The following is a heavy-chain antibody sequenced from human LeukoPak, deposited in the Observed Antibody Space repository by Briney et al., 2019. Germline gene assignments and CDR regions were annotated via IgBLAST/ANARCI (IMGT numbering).Heavy chain of an antibody. J-gene: IGHJ4*02. CDR1: GYTFSNYG. D-gene: IGHD3-22*01. CDR3: ARSHSSSLRAPFGY. V-gene: IGHV1-18*01. Sequence: ASVKVSCKASGYTFSNYGIIWVRQAPGKGLEWMGWINHYNGNTNFGQKVQGRLTMTTDTTTRTAYMELRNLRSDGTAVYYCARSHSSSLRAPFGYWGQGTLVTVSS. CDR2: INHYNGNT.